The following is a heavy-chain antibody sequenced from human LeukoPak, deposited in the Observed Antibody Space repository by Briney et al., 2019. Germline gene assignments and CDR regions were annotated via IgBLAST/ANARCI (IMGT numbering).Heavy chain of an antibody. V-gene: IGHV1-69*06. J-gene: IGHJ4*02. CDR1: GGTFSSYA. Sequence: SVKVSCKASGGTFSSYAISWVRQAPGQGLEWMGGIIPIFGTANYAQKFQGRVTITADKSTSTAYMELSSLRSEDTAVCYCATHSGYSYGFLDYWGQGTLVTVSS. D-gene: IGHD5-18*01. CDR3: ATHSGYSYGFLDY. CDR2: IIPIFGTA.